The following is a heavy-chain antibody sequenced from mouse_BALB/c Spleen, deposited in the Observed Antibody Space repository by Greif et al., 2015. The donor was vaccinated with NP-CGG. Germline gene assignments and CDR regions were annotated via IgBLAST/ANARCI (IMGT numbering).Heavy chain of an antibody. Sequence: VQLQQSGAELARPGASVKLSCKASGYTFTDYYINWVKQRTGQGLEWIGEIYPGSGNTYYNEKFKGKATLTADKSSSTAYMQLSSLTSEDSAVYFCARGPTTATPFAYWGQGTLVTVSA. J-gene: IGHJ3*01. CDR1: GYTFTDYY. CDR2: IYPGSGNT. V-gene: IGHV1-77*01. CDR3: ARGPTTATPFAY. D-gene: IGHD1-2*01.